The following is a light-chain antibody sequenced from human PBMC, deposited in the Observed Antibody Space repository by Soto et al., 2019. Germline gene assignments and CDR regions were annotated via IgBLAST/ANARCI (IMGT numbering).Light chain of an antibody. J-gene: IGKJ1*01. CDR3: RQYNSYPRV. CDR2: SAS. V-gene: IGKV1-17*01. Sequence: DIQMTQSPSSLSASVGDRVTITCRASQGIRSDLGWYQQKPGKAPKRLIYSASSLQSWVPSRFSGSGSGREFSLTISSLQPEEFATYYCRQYNSYPRVFGQGTKVEIK. CDR1: QGIRSD.